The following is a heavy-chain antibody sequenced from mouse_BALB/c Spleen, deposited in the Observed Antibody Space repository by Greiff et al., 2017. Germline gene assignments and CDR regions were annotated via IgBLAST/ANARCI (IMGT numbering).Heavy chain of an antibody. D-gene: IGHD1-1*01. CDR2: ISSGSSTI. V-gene: IGHV5-17*02. Sequence: DVQLVESGGGLVQPGGSRKLSCAASGFTFSSFGMHWVRQAPEKGLEWVAYISSGSSTIYYADTVKGRFTISRDNPKNTLFLQMTSLRSEDTAMYYCARWDYGSSDVWGAGTTVTVSS. CDR3: ARWDYGSSDV. CDR1: GFTFSSFG. J-gene: IGHJ1*01.